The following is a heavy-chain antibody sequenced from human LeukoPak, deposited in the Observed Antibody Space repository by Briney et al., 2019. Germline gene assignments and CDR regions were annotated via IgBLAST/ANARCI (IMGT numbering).Heavy chain of an antibody. CDR1: GFTFSGYW. V-gene: IGHV3-7*04. D-gene: IGHD6-13*01. Sequence: GGSLRLSCAASGFTFSGYWMSWVRQAPGKGPEWVANIKQDGSEIYYVDSVKGRFTISRDNAKNSLYMQMNSLRSEDTAVYYCARARYSSTWFDAFEICGQGAMVSVSS. CDR2: IKQDGSEI. J-gene: IGHJ3*02. CDR3: ARARYSSTWFDAFEI.